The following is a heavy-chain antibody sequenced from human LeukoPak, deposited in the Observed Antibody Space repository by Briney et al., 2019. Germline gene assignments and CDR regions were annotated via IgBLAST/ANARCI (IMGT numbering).Heavy chain of an antibody. Sequence: ASVKVSCKASGGTFSSYAISWVRQAPGQGLEWMGGIIPIFGTANYAQKFQGRVTITADESTSTAYMELSSLRSEDTAVYYCARGLLTRVERPRYYYYMDVWGKGTTVTVSS. CDR3: ARGLLTRVERPRYYYYMDV. CDR2: IIPIFGTA. V-gene: IGHV1-69*13. D-gene: IGHD7-27*01. J-gene: IGHJ6*03. CDR1: GGTFSSYA.